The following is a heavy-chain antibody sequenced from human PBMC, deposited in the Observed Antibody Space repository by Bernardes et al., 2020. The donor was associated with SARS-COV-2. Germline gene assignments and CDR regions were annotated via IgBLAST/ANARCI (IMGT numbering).Heavy chain of an antibody. V-gene: IGHV3-23*01. CDR1: GFTFTKYD. CDR3: AKDDDRPLFGAPGFDS. CDR2: ISGSGNTT. Sequence: GGSLRLSCAASGFTFTKYDMSWVRQAPGKGLVWVSGISGSGNTTYYADSVKGRFTISRDNSKNTLFLQMDSLRAEDTAVYYCAKDDDRPLFGAPGFDSWGQGTLVTVSS. J-gene: IGHJ4*02. D-gene: IGHD3-3*01.